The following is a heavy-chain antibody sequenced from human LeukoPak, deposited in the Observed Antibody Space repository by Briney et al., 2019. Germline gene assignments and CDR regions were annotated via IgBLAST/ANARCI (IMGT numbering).Heavy chain of an antibody. V-gene: IGHV4-4*02. CDR2: VFYSGST. J-gene: IGHJ3*02. Sequence: PSETLSLTCAVSGGSITSSTWWTWVRQPPGKGLEWIGEVFYSGSTNSNPSLKSRLTMSVDESKHEFSLRLTAVTAADTAVYYCASWYSSSHAFDIWGQGTMATVSS. CDR1: GGSITSSTW. D-gene: IGHD6-13*01. CDR3: ASWYSSSHAFDI.